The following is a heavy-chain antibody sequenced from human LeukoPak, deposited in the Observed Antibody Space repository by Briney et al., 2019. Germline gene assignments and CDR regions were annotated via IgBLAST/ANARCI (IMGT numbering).Heavy chain of an antibody. J-gene: IGHJ3*01. Sequence: PGGSLRLSCAASGFTFSSYGMHWVRQAPGKGLEWVAVISSDGSNKYYADSVKGRFTISRDTSKNMLYLQMNSLRTDDTAMYYCARTEYCIRGSCYGLAFDVWGQGTMVTVSS. CDR3: ARTEYCIRGSCYGLAFDV. CDR2: ISSDGSNK. CDR1: GFTFSSYG. V-gene: IGHV3-30*03. D-gene: IGHD2-15*01.